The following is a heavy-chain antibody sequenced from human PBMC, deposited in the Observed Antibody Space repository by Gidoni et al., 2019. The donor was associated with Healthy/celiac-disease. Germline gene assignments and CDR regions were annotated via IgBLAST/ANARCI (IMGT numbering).Heavy chain of an antibody. CDR1: GFSLSTSGVG. CDR2: IYWDDDK. Sequence: QITLKESGPTLVKPTQTLTLTCTFSGFSLSTSGVGVGWIRQPPGKALEWLALIYWDDDKRYSPSLKSRLTITKDTSKNQVVLTMTNMDPVDTATYYCAHGYSSSWYNWVQGAFDIWGQGTMVTVSS. J-gene: IGHJ3*02. V-gene: IGHV2-5*02. D-gene: IGHD6-13*01. CDR3: AHGYSSSWYNWVQGAFDI.